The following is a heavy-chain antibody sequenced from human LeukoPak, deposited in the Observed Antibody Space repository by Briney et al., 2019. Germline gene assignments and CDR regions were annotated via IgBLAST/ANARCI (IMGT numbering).Heavy chain of an antibody. D-gene: IGHD3/OR15-3a*01. CDR1: EFTLSDYY. CDR2: ISGSGTTI. V-gene: IGHV3-11*01. Sequence: GWSLRLSCTASEFTLSDYYMSWIRQAPGKGLEWVSYISGSGTTIYYADSVKGRFTISRDNAKNSLYLQMNSLRAEDTAVYYCVRYRQDWLYGMDVWGQGTTVTVSS. J-gene: IGHJ6*02. CDR3: VRYRQDWLYGMDV.